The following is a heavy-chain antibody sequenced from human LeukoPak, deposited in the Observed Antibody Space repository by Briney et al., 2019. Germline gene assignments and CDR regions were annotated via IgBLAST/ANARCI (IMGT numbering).Heavy chain of an antibody. CDR2: IVPSDSYT. CDR3: ARHSERYASSDY. V-gene: IGHV5-10-1*01. J-gene: IGHJ4*02. Sequence: GEALKISCKGSGYSFTTYWISWVRQMPGKGLEWMGRIVPSDSYTNYSPSFQGHVTISADRSISTASLQWSSLQASDTAIYYCARHSERYASSDYWGQGALVTVSS. D-gene: IGHD3-16*01. CDR1: GYSFTTYW.